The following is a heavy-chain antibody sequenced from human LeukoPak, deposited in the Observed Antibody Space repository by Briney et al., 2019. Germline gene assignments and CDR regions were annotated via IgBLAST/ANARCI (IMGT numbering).Heavy chain of an antibody. D-gene: IGHD3-3*01. CDR2: IYSGGST. CDR1: GFTVSSNY. V-gene: IGHV3-53*01. Sequence: GGSLRLSCAASGFTVSSNYMSWVRQAPGKGLEWVSVIYSGGSTYYADSVKGRFTISRDNSKNTPYLQMNSLRAEDTAVYYCAREGRFLEWRYFDYWGQGTLVTVSS. J-gene: IGHJ4*02. CDR3: AREGRFLEWRYFDY.